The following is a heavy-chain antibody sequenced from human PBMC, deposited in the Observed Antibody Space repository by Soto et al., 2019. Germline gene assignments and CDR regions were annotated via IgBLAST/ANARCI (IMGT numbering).Heavy chain of an antibody. J-gene: IGHJ4*02. Sequence: QLQLQESGPGLVKPSETLSLTCSVSDDSINSDKYYWGWIRQPPGKGLEWIGSIYYRGNAYYNPSPQTRLTIPLDKSKSQFSLKLTSVTAADSAVYFCARLEGLATISYYFDFWGPGALVTVSS. CDR2: IYYRGNA. V-gene: IGHV4-39*01. D-gene: IGHD3-9*01. CDR3: ARLEGLATISYYFDF. CDR1: DDSINSDKYY.